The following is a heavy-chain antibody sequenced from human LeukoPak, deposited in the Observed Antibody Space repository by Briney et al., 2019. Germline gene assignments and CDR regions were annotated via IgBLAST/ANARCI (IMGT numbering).Heavy chain of an antibody. CDR2: ISAYNGYT. V-gene: IGHV1-18*01. CDR1: GYTFTTHD. CDR3: ARGGTGTRSFDS. D-gene: IGHD1/OR15-1a*01. Sequence: ASVKVSCKTSGYTFTTHDINWVRQAPGQGLEWMGRISAYNGYTNYGRRFQGRVTMTTDTSTNTAYMELRSLRSDDTAVYYCARGGTGTRSFDSWGQGTLVTVSS. J-gene: IGHJ4*02.